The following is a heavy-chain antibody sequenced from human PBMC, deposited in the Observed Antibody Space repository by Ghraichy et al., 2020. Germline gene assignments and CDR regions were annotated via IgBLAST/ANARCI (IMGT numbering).Heavy chain of an antibody. CDR1: GFTFSSYS. CDR3: AREGLYYFDY. Sequence: GESLNISCAASGFTFSSYSMNWVRQAPGKGLEWVSSISSSSSYIYYADSVKGRFTISRDNAKNSLYLQMNSLRAEDTAVYYCAREGLYYFDYWGQGTLVTVSS. J-gene: IGHJ4*02. CDR2: ISSSSSYI. V-gene: IGHV3-21*01.